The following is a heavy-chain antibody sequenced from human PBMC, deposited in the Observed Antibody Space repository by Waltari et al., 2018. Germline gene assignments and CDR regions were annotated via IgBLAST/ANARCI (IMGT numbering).Heavy chain of an antibody. CDR3: AKGHYDFWSGYEAPSLGSSNNWFDP. CDR2: IYHSGST. V-gene: IGHV4-38-2*01. Sequence: QVQLQESGPGLVKPSETLSLTCAVSGYSISSGYYWGWIRQPPGKGLEWIGSIYHSGSTYYNPSLKSRFTISVDTSKNQFSLKLSSVTASDTAVYYCAKGHYDFWSGYEAPSLGSSNNWFDPWGQGTLVTVSS. J-gene: IGHJ5*02. D-gene: IGHD3-3*01. CDR1: GYSISSGYY.